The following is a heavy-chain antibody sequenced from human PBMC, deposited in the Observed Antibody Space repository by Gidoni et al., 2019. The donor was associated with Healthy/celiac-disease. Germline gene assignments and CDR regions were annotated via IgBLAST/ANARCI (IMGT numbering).Heavy chain of an antibody. J-gene: IGHJ4*02. CDR3: ARGPHLRPVDY. V-gene: IGHV4-34*01. Sequence: QVQLQQWGAGLLKPSETLSLTCAVYGGSFSGYYWSWIRQPPGKGLEWIGEINHSGSTNYNPSLKSRVTISVDTSKNQFSLKLSSVTAADTAVYYCARGPHLRPVDYWGQGTLVTVSS. CDR1: GGSFSGYY. CDR2: INHSGST.